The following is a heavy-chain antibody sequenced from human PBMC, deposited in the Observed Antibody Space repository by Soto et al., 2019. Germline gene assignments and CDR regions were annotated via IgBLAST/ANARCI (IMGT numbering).Heavy chain of an antibody. Sequence: QVQLVQSGAEVKKPGASVKVSCKASGYTFTSYAMHWVRQAPGQRLEWMGWINACGGNTKYSQRLQGRVTISRDTSGRTDYMVLSLLTPDETADYYCERVRVGMGVATSVPHDFWGQGTLVTVSS. CDR3: ERVRVGMGVATSVPHDF. V-gene: IGHV1-3*01. CDR2: INACGGNT. J-gene: IGHJ4*02. D-gene: IGHD3-16*01. CDR1: GYTFTSYA.